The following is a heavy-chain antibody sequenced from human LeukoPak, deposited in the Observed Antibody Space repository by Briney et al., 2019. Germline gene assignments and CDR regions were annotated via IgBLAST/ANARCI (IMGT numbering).Heavy chain of an antibody. CDR1: GFTFSSYE. CDR2: TSSSGSTI. V-gene: IGHV3-48*03. CDR3: AELGITMIGGV. J-gene: IGHJ6*04. Sequence: GGSLRLSCAASGFTFSSYEMNWVRQAPGKGLEWVSYTSSSGSTIYYADSVKGRFTISRDNATNSLYLQMNSLRAEDTAVYYCAELGITMIGGVWGKGTTVTISS. D-gene: IGHD3-10*02.